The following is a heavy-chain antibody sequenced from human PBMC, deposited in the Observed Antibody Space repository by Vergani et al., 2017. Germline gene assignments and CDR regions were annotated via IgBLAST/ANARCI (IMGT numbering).Heavy chain of an antibody. V-gene: IGHV3-7*01. CDR1: GFTFRRYW. CDR2: IKQDGSGK. Sequence: VQLVESGGGVVQPGGSLRLSCVDSGFTFRRYWMSWVRQAPGKGLEWAATIKQDGSGKYYVDSVKGRFTISRDNAKNSLYLQMNNLRAEDTAMYYCATSGARFWGQGILVTVSS. D-gene: IGHD3-10*01. J-gene: IGHJ4*02. CDR3: ATSGARF.